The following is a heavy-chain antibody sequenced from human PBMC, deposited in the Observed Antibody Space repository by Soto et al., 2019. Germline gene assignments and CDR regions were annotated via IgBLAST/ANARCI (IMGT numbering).Heavy chain of an antibody. CDR1: GFAFSSYG. Sequence: GGSLRLSCAASGFAFSSYGMHWVRQAPGKGLEWVAVISYDGSNKYYADSVKGRFTISRDNSKNTLYLQMNSLRAEDTAVYYCAKTADYGDYYFDYWGQGTLVTVSS. D-gene: IGHD4-17*01. J-gene: IGHJ4*02. CDR3: AKTADYGDYYFDY. CDR2: ISYDGSNK. V-gene: IGHV3-30*18.